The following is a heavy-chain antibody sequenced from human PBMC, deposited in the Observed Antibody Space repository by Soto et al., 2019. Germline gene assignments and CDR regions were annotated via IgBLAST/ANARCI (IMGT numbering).Heavy chain of an antibody. CDR3: ARRVGAVPSQL. CDR2: IYYDGTT. D-gene: IGHD1-26*01. J-gene: IGHJ1*01. CDR1: AGSISSSXXX. V-gene: IGHV4-39*01. Sequence: QLQLQESGPGLVKPSETLSLTCTVSAGSISSSXXXXDXIRQAPGKGLEWIGSIYYDGTTYYSPSLESRVXISAXTSXNQFSLKLSSVTAADTAWYYCARRVGAVPSQLWGQGTLVTVSS.